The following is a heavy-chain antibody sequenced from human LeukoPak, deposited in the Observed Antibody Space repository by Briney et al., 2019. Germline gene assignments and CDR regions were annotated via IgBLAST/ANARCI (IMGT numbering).Heavy chain of an antibody. CDR2: INPNSGGT. Sequence: ASVKVSCKASGYTFTGYYMHWVRQAPGQGLEWMGRINPNSGGTNYAQKFQGRVTMTRDMSMSTAYMELSRLRSVDTAVYYCAGEDNSSGYRPFDIWGQGTMVTVPS. CDR3: AGEDNSSGYRPFDI. CDR1: GYTFTGYY. J-gene: IGHJ3*02. V-gene: IGHV1-2*06. D-gene: IGHD3-22*01.